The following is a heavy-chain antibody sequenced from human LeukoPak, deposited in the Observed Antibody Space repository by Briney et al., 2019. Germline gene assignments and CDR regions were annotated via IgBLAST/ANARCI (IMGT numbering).Heavy chain of an antibody. D-gene: IGHD3-22*01. Sequence: PGGSLRLSCAASGFTFSSYWMSWVRQAPGKGLEWLANIKQDGSEKYYVDSVKGRFTISRDNAKNSLYLQMNSLRAEDTAVYYCARDITMIVGTFFDYWGQGTLVTVSS. CDR1: GFTFSSYW. CDR2: IKQDGSEK. V-gene: IGHV3-7*01. J-gene: IGHJ4*02. CDR3: ARDITMIVGTFFDY.